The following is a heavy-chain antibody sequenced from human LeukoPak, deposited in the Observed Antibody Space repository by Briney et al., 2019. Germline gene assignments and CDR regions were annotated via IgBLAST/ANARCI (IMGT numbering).Heavy chain of an antibody. D-gene: IGHD6-13*01. CDR3: AREPAAGVLDYYMDV. Sequence: ASVKVSCKASGYTFTSYYMHWVRQAPGQGLEWMGIINPSGGSTSYAQKFQGRVTMTRDMSTSTVYMELSSLRSEDTAVYYCAREPAAGVLDYYMDVWGKGTTVTVSS. CDR2: INPSGGST. V-gene: IGHV1-46*01. J-gene: IGHJ6*03. CDR1: GYTFTSYY.